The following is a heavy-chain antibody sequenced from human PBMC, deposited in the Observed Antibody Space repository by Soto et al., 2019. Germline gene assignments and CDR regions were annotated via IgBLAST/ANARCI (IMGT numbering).Heavy chain of an antibody. CDR2: IYYSGST. CDR3: ASSEGLGYCSGGSCTANY. Sequence: SETLSLTCTVSGGSISSYYWSWSRQPPGKGLEWIGYIYYSGSTTSKPTLTRRVTVSVDTSKNQFSLCLSSLTAAETGVYYCASSEGLGYCSGGSCTANYWGQGTLVTVSS. D-gene: IGHD2-15*01. CDR1: GGSISSYY. V-gene: IGHV4-59*01. J-gene: IGHJ4*02.